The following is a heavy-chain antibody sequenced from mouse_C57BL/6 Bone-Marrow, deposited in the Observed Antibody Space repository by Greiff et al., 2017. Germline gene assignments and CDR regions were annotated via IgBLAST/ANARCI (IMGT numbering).Heavy chain of an antibody. J-gene: IGHJ4*01. CDR1: GYTFTSYW. Sequence: QVQLKESGAELVKPGASVKMSCKASGYTFTSYWITWVKQRPGQGLEWIGDIYPGSGSTNYNEKFKSKATLTVDTSSSTAYMQLSSLTSEDSAVYYCARRPSNWPGAMDYWGQGTSVTVSS. CDR3: ARRPSNWPGAMDY. CDR2: IYPGSGST. D-gene: IGHD4-1*01. V-gene: IGHV1-55*01.